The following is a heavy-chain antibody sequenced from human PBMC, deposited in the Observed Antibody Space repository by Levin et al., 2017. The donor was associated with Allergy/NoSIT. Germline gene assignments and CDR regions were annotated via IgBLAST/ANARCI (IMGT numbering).Heavy chain of an antibody. Sequence: LSLTCAASGFTFSSYGMHWVRQAPGKGLEWVAVISSDGRKKVECSFFLFLFTISRDNSKNTLDLQMNSLRAEDTAVYYCAKDVYGSGWYPLGNDAFEMWGQGTKVSVSS. J-gene: IGHJ3*02. CDR2: ISSDGRKK. V-gene: IGHV3-30*18. CDR3: AKDVYGSGWYPLGNDAFEM. D-gene: IGHD6-19*01. CDR1: GFTFSSYG.